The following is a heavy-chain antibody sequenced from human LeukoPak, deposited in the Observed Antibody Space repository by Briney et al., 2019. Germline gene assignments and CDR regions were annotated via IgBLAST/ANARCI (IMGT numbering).Heavy chain of an antibody. Sequence: GGSLTLSFAASGFPFSDYYMGWRRPAPGKGLEWVSYISSGGVDLWYGDSVKGRFTTSRDNARNSLYLRMDSLRADDTAVYYCAREQLREYGNIDYCGQGTLVTVSS. CDR3: AREQLREYGNIDY. D-gene: IGHD1-1*01. CDR1: GFPFSDYY. J-gene: IGHJ4*02. CDR2: ISSGGVDL. V-gene: IGHV3-11*01.